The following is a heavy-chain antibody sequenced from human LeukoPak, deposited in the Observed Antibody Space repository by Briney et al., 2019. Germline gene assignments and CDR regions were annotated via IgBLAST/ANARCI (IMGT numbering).Heavy chain of an antibody. V-gene: IGHV4-59*08. CDR3: ARTRYYYNSRSYGAPYYFDY. J-gene: IGHJ4*02. D-gene: IGHD3-10*01. CDR1: GGSFSGYY. Sequence: PSETLSLTCAVYGGSFSGYYWSWIRQPPGKGLEWIGYIYYSGGTNYNPSLKSRVTISVDTSKNQSSLKLSSVTAADTAVYYCARTRYYYNSRSYGAPYYFDYWGQGTLVTVSS. CDR2: IYYSGGT.